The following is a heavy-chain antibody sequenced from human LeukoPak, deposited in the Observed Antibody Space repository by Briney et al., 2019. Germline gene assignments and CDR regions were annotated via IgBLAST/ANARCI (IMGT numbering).Heavy chain of an antibody. Sequence: GGSLRLSCAASGFIFRSYGMNWVRQAPGKGLEWVANIKQDGSEKYYVDSVKGRFTISRDNAKNSLYLQMNSLRAEDTAVYYCARALKPIFGPYYYYYYGMDVWGQGTTVTVSS. CDR2: IKQDGSEK. CDR1: GFIFRSYG. J-gene: IGHJ6*02. V-gene: IGHV3-7*01. D-gene: IGHD3-3*01. CDR3: ARALKPIFGPYYYYYYGMDV.